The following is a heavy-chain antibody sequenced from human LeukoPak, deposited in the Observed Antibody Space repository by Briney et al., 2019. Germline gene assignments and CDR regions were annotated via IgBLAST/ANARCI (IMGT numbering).Heavy chain of an antibody. CDR1: GFTVSTNY. J-gene: IGHJ4*02. V-gene: IGHV3-53*04. Sequence: PGGSLRLSCAASGFTVSTNYVSWVRQAPGKGLEWVSVIYSGGSTYYADSVKGRFTISRHNSKNTLYLQMNSLRAEDTAVYYCAREGGPYRPLDYSGQGTLVTVSS. CDR2: IYSGGST. CDR3: AREGGPYRPLDY.